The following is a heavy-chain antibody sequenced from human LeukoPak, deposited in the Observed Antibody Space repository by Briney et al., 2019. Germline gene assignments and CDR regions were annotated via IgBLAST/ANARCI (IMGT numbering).Heavy chain of an antibody. J-gene: IGHJ5*02. D-gene: IGHD2-15*01. Sequence: ASVKVSCKASGYTFTSYYMRWVRQAPGQGLEWMGIINPSGGSTSYAQKFQGRVTMTRDTSTSTVYMELSSLRSEDTAVYYCARDKFQVVVAATRGFDPWGQGTLVTVSS. CDR2: INPSGGST. CDR3: ARDKFQVVVAATRGFDP. CDR1: GYTFTSYY. V-gene: IGHV1-46*01.